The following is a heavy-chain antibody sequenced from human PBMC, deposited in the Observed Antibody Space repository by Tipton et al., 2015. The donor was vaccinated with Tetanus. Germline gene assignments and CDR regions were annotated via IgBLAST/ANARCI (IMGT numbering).Heavy chain of an antibody. CDR2: ISGGGDNT. V-gene: IGHV3-23*01. CDR3: AKDTSQWLVRGTFDC. CDR1: GFTFSKKA. D-gene: IGHD6-19*01. Sequence: SLRLSCAVSGFTFSKKAMAWVRQAPGRGLEWVSGISGGGDNTHYAESLKGRFTISRDNSKDRLYLQMNSLRAEDTAVYYCAKDTSQWLVRGTFDCWGQGTLVTVSS. J-gene: IGHJ4*02.